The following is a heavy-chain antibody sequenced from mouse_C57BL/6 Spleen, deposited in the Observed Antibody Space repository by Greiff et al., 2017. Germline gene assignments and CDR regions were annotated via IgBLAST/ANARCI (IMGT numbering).Heavy chain of an antibody. D-gene: IGHD1-1*01. CDR2: IFPGSGST. V-gene: IGHV1-56*01. CDR1: GYTFTSHW. CDR3: ARGGPSVYYGSSYEGY. J-gene: IGHJ2*01. Sequence: VQLQQSGPELVRPGASVKISCKAPGYTFTSHWMQWVRQRPGQGLEWIGEIFPGSGSTYYNEKFKGKATLTVDTSSSTAYMQLSSLTSEDSAVYFCARGGPSVYYGSSYEGYWGQGTTLTVSS.